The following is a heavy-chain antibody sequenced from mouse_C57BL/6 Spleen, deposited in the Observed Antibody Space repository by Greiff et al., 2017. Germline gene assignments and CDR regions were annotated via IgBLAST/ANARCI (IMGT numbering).Heavy chain of an antibody. D-gene: IGHD1-1*01. V-gene: IGHV1-69*01. Sequence: QVQLQQPGAELVMPGASVKLSCKASGYTFTSYWMQWVKQRPGHGLEWIGEIDPSDSYTNYNQKFKGKSTLTVDKSSSTAYMQLSSLTSEDSAVYYCATVDPFAYWGQGTLVTVSA. J-gene: IGHJ3*01. CDR3: ATVDPFAY. CDR2: IDPSDSYT. CDR1: GYTFTSYW.